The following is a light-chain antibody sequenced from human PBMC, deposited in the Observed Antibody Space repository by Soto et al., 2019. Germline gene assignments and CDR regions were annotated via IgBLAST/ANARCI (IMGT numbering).Light chain of an antibody. CDR1: QSVSSN. CDR3: QQYNNWTLT. CDR2: GAS. J-gene: IGKJ5*01. V-gene: IGKV3-15*01. Sequence: EIVMTQSPATLSWSPGERATLSCRASQSVSSNLAWYQQKPGQAPRLLIYGASSRATGIPVRFSGSGSGTEGTITISSLQSEDGTVYYCQQYNNWTLTFGQGRRLEI.